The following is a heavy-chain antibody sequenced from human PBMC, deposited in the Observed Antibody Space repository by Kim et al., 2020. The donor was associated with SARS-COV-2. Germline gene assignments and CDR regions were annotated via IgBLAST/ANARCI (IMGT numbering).Heavy chain of an antibody. Sequence: ASVKVSCKASGYTFTSYYMHWVRQAPGQGLEWMGIINPSGGSTSYAQKFQGRVTMTRDTSTSTVYMELSSLRSEDTAVYYCARGPRYFDWLLSKEGDYWGQGTLVTVSS. CDR1: GYTFTSYY. CDR3: ARGPRYFDWLLSKEGDY. J-gene: IGHJ4*02. D-gene: IGHD3-9*01. V-gene: IGHV1-46*01. CDR2: INPSGGST.